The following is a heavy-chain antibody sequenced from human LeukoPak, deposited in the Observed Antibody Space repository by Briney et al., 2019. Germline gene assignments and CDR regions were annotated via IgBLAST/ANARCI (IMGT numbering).Heavy chain of an antibody. CDR2: IIPILGIA. CDR3: ARDTFYFDY. J-gene: IGHJ4*02. V-gene: IGHV1-69*04. Sequence: SVKVSCKASGYTFTGYYMHWVRQAPGQGLEWMGRIIPILGIANYAQKFQGRVTITADKSTSTAYMELSSLRSEDTAVYYCARDTFYFDYWGQGTLVTVSS. CDR1: GYTFTGYY.